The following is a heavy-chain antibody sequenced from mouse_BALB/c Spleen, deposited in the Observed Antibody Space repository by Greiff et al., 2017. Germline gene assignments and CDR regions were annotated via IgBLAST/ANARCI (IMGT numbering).Heavy chain of an antibody. Sequence: VQLQQSGPELVRPGVSVKISCKGSGYTFTDYAMHWVKQSHAKSLEWIGVISTYSGNTNYNQKFKGKATMTVDKSSSTAYMELARLTSEDSAIYYCARDRDYDYDEGFAYWGQGTLVTVSA. J-gene: IGHJ3*01. CDR3: ARDRDYDYDEGFAY. CDR1: GYTFTDYA. V-gene: IGHV1-67*01. CDR2: ISTYSGNT. D-gene: IGHD2-4*01.